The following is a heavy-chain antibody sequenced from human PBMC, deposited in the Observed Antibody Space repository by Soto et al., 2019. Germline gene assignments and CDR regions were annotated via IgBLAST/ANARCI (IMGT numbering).Heavy chain of an antibody. CDR3: ARSVAVPGAHSEY. CDR1: GGSISGSY. CDR2: VYYTGST. V-gene: IGHV4-59*01. Sequence: LSLTCSVSGGSISGSYWSWIRQSPGKGLEWLGYVYYTGSTNYIPSLRIRVSISVDTSKNEFSLRLSSVTAADTAVYFCARSVAVPGAHSEYWGQETQVSVSS. J-gene: IGHJ4*02. D-gene: IGHD3-3*01.